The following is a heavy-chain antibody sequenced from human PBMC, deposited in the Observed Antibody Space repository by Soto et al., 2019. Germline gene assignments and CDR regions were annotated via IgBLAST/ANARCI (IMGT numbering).Heavy chain of an antibody. CDR2: IYYSGST. Sequence: PSETLSLTSTVSGGSIISSSYYWGWIRQPPGKGLEWIGSIYYSGSTYYNPSLMSRVTISVYPSKNQFSRKLSSVTAAYMAVYYCASRVQIQLWPFDYWGKGSLVTVSS. D-gene: IGHD5-18*01. CDR3: ASRVQIQLWPFDY. J-gene: IGHJ4*02. CDR1: GGSIISSSYY. V-gene: IGHV4-39*01.